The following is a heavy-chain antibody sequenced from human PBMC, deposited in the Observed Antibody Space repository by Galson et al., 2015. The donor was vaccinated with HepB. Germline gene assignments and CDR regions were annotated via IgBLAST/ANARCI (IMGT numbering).Heavy chain of an antibody. V-gene: IGHV1-69*13. J-gene: IGHJ4*02. CDR1: GGTFSSYG. D-gene: IGHD6-13*01. Sequence: SVKVSCKASGGTFSSYGISWVRQAPGQGLQWMGGIIPMSGTVNYAQNFQGRVTITADASTATAYMALSSLKSEDTAVYYCARGVAAAHIDYWGQGTLVTVSS. CDR2: IIPMSGTV. CDR3: ARGVAAAHIDY.